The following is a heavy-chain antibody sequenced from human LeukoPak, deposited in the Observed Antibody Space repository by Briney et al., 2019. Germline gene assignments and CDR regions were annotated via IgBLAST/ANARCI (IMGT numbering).Heavy chain of an antibody. CDR3: AREGSTLGSSGSGSHYNFDY. J-gene: IGHJ4*02. CDR1: GFTFRTHE. V-gene: IGHV3-48*03. Sequence: PGGSLRLSCAASGFTFRTHEMHWVRQAPGEGPEGVSYISSSGTTIYYADSVRGRFTISRDNAKNALYLQMNSLRAEDTAVYYCAREGSTLGSSGSGSHYNFDYWGQGTLVTVSS. CDR2: ISSSGTTI. D-gene: IGHD3-10*01.